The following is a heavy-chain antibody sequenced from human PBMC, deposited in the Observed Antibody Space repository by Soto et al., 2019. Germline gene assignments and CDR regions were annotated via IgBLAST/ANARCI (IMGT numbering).Heavy chain of an antibody. J-gene: IGHJ6*03. V-gene: IGHV3-49*03. CDR3: TRGPSSGSHYYYYYYMDV. D-gene: IGHD6-19*01. CDR1: GFTFGDYA. Sequence: GGSLRLSCTASGFTFGDYAMSWFRQAPGKGLEWVGFIRSKAYGGTTEYAASVKGRFTISRDDSKSIAYLQMNSLKTEDTAVYYCTRGPSSGSHYYYYYYMDVWGKGTTVTVSS. CDR2: IRSKAYGGTT.